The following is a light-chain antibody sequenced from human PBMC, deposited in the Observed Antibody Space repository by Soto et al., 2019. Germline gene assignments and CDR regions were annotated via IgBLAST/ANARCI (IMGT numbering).Light chain of an antibody. CDR3: SSYTSSSPVV. CDR1: SGDVGGYNY. CDR2: EVS. J-gene: IGLJ2*01. Sequence: QSALTQPASVSGSPGQSITIYCTGTSGDVGGYNYVSWYQQHPGKAPKLMIYEVSNRPSGVSNRFSGSKSGNTASLTISGLQAEDEADYYCSSYTSSSPVVFGGGTKLTVL. V-gene: IGLV2-14*01.